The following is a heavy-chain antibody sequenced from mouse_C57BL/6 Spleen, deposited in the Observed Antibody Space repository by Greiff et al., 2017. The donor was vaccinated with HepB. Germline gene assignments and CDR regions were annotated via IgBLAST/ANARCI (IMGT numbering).Heavy chain of an antibody. D-gene: IGHD4-1*01. CDR2: INPSSGYT. CDR3: ARETGNFDY. J-gene: IGHJ2*01. V-gene: IGHV1-4*01. CDR1: GYTFTSYT. Sequence: QVHVKQSGAELARPGASVKMSCKASGYTFTSYTMHWVKQRPGQGLEWIGYINPSSGYTKYNQKFKDKATLTADKSSSTAYMQLSSLTSEDSAVYYCARETGNFDYWGQGTTLTVSS.